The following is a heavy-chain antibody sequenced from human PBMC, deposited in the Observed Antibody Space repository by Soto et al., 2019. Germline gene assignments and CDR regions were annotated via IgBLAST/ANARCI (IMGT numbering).Heavy chain of an antibody. Sequence: QVHLVQSGAEVKKPGASVKVSCKGSGYAFTTYGINWVRQAPGQGLEWMGWISAHNGNTNYARKLQGRVTVTRDTSTSTAYMELRSLRSDATAVYYCARGRYGDYWGQGALVTVSS. CDR1: GYAFTTYG. CDR3: ARGRYGDY. CDR2: ISAHNGNT. J-gene: IGHJ4*02. V-gene: IGHV1-18*01. D-gene: IGHD1-1*01.